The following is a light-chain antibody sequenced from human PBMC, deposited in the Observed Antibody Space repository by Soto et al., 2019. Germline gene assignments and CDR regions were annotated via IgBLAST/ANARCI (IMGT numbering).Light chain of an antibody. CDR1: SRDVGGYND. CDR2: DVS. V-gene: IGLV2-14*01. CDR3: SSYTSSSTLV. J-gene: IGLJ2*01. Sequence: QSALTQPASVSGSPGQSITISCTGTSRDVGGYNDVSWYQQHPGKAPKLMIYDVSNRPSGVSNRFSGSKSGNTASLTISGLQAEDEADYSCSSYTSSSTLVFGGGTKVTVL.